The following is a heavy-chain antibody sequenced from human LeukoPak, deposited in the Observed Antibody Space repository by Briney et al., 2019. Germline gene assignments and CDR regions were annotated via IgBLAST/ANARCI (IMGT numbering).Heavy chain of an antibody. CDR1: GYTFTSYD. D-gene: IGHD6-13*01. J-gene: IGHJ6*03. V-gene: IGHV1-8*03. CDR3: ARDLESIAAAGTPYYYYYYMDV. Sequence: ASVKVSCKASGYTFTSYDINWVRQATGQGLEWMGWMNPNSGNTGYAQKFQGRVTITRNTSISTAYMELSSLRSEDTAVYYCARDLESIAAAGTPYYYYYYMDVWGKGTTVTISS. CDR2: MNPNSGNT.